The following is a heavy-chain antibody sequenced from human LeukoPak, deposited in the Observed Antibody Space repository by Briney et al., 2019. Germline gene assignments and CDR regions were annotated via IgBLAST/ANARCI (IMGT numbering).Heavy chain of an antibody. CDR1: GYTFTSYD. D-gene: IGHD3-10*01. CDR3: ARGQRLAYGSGSRKTYYYYYMDV. V-gene: IGHV1-8*01. Sequence: ASVKVSCKASGYTFTSYDINWVRQATGQGLEWMGWMNPNSGNTGYAQKFQGRVTMTRNTSISTAYMELSSLRSEDTAVYYCARGQRLAYGSGSRKTYYYYYMDVWGKGTTVTVS. J-gene: IGHJ6*03. CDR2: MNPNSGNT.